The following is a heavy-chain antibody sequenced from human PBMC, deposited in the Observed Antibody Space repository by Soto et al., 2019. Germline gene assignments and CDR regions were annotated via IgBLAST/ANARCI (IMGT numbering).Heavy chain of an antibody. J-gene: IGHJ6*01. D-gene: IGHD1-26*01. CDR2: LSFDGITK. Sequence: PRGSLRLSCAASGFSFSSFGMHWVRQAPGKGLEWVAGLSFDGITKHYADSVKGRFTISRDNSKNTMYLQMNSLRPEDTSIYYCAKDGAWELLPAYGMDVWGPGTTVTVSS. V-gene: IGHV3-30*18. CDR1: GFSFSSFG. CDR3: AKDGAWELLPAYGMDV.